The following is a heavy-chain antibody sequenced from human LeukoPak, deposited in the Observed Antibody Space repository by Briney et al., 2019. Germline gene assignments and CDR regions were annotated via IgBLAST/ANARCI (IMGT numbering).Heavy chain of an antibody. Sequence: GGSLRLSCSASGFTFSSYIMNWVRQAPGKGLEFVSSISSSSSYIYYADSVKGRFTISRDNAKNSLYLQMNSLRAEVRAVYYCARACSGGSCYPAGDYYYYGMDVWGKGTTVTVSS. D-gene: IGHD2-15*01. CDR3: ARACSGGSCYPAGDYYYYGMDV. CDR2: ISSSSSYI. J-gene: IGHJ6*04. CDR1: GFTFSSYI. V-gene: IGHV3-21*01.